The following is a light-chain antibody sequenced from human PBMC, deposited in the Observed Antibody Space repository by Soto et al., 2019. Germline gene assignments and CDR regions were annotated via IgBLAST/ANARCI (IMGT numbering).Light chain of an antibody. Sequence: IVLAQTPASLALSPGERATVSCRTSQTVSSNYLAWYQQKPGQAPRLLLYGASSRATGIPDRFRGSGSGTAFTLPISSLEHADFAIYYCRQYCNSAPCTFGEGTKVDIK. J-gene: IGKJ1*01. CDR2: GAS. V-gene: IGKV3-20*01. CDR3: RQYCNSAPCT. CDR1: QTVSSNY.